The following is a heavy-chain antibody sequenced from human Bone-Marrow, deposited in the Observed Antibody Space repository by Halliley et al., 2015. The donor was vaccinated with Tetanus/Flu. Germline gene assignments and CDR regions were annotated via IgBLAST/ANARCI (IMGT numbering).Heavy chain of an antibody. V-gene: IGHV3-53*01. CDR2: VHRGGAT. CDR3: ARDYGSDRTGYYGLDV. D-gene: IGHD3-10*01. Sequence: SVVHRGGATFYAGSVRGRFTISRDNSKNPLYLQMNSLRVDDTAMYYCARDYGSDRTGYYGLDVWGQGATVTVSS. J-gene: IGHJ6*02.